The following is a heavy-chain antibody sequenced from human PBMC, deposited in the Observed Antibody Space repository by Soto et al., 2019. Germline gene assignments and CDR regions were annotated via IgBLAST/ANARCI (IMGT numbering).Heavy chain of an antibody. CDR2: ISVYNGNT. J-gene: IGHJ6*03. Sequence: QGQLVQSGGEVKKFGASVRVSWRASAYPFSSYDISWVRQAPGQGLEWMGWISVYNGNTNYAPKFQGRVTMTTDTPTSTVHMELRSLTSDDTAIYYCARGTIVVSPYYYMDVWGKGTTVTVSS. CDR1: AYPFSSYD. D-gene: IGHD2-15*01. V-gene: IGHV1-18*01. CDR3: ARGTIVVSPYYYMDV.